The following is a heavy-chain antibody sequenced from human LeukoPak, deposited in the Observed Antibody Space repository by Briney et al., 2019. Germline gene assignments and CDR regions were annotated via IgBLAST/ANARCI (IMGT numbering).Heavy chain of an antibody. CDR2: ISGSGGAT. CDR1: GFTFSSSA. CDR3: AKDRPIFKD. J-gene: IGHJ4*02. V-gene: IGHV3-23*01. Sequence: GGSLRLSCAASGFTFSSSAMSWVRQAPGRGLEWVSTISGSGGATYYADSVKGWFTISSDNSKNTLYLQMNSLRAEDTAVYYCAKDRPIFKDWGQGTQVTVSS.